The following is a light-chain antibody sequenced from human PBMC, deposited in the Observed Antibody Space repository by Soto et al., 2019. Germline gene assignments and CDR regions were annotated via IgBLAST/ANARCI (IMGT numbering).Light chain of an antibody. CDR1: QSVYSNS. J-gene: IGKJ2*01. CDR2: GAS. V-gene: IGKV3-20*01. Sequence: EIVLTQSPGTLSLSPGDRATLSCRASQSVYSNSLAWYQQKPGQAPRLLIYGASNRATGIPDRFSGSGSGTDFTLTISRLEPEDFAVYYCHQSGSSPFTFGQGTKLEIK. CDR3: HQSGSSPFT.